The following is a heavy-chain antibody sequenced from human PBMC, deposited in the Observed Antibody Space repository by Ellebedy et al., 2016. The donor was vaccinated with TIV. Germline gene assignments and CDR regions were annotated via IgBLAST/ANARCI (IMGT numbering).Heavy chain of an antibody. V-gene: IGHV3-74*01. Sequence: GGSLRLXCAASGFTFSNHWMFWVRQAPGMGLVWVSRVNHDGSNTLYADSVKGRFTISRDNAKNTLYLQMNSLRAEDTAVYFCVRGSSIYAMDVWGQGTTVTVSS. J-gene: IGHJ6*02. CDR3: VRGSSIYAMDV. CDR1: GFTFSNHW. CDR2: VNHDGSNT. D-gene: IGHD2-2*01.